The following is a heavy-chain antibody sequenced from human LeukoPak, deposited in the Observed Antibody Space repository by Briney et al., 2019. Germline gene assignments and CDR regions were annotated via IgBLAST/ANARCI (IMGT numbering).Heavy chain of an antibody. J-gene: IGHJ4*02. CDR2: INPNTGVT. D-gene: IGHD1-26*01. CDR1: GYTFSGHY. CDR3: ARDRWELPEHFDY. V-gene: IGHV1-2*06. Sequence: ASVKVSCKASGYTFSGHYLHWVRQAPGQGLEWMGRINPNTGVTQYTENFQGRVTMTGDTSISTAYMELRSLRSDDTAVYYCARDRWELPEHFDYWGQGTLVTVSS.